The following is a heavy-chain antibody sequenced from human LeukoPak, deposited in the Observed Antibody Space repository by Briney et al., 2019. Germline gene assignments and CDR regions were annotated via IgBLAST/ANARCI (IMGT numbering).Heavy chain of an antibody. CDR1: GFTFSSYS. Sequence: GGSLRLSCAASGFTFSSYSMNWVRQAPGKGLEWGSYISSSSSTIYYADSVKGRFTISRDNAKNSLYLQMNSLRAEDTAVYYCARDGRYSSRAAIPPVYYYYMDVWGKGTTVTVSS. J-gene: IGHJ6*03. D-gene: IGHD6-19*01. CDR3: ARDGRYSSRAAIPPVYYYYMDV. V-gene: IGHV3-48*01. CDR2: ISSSSSTI.